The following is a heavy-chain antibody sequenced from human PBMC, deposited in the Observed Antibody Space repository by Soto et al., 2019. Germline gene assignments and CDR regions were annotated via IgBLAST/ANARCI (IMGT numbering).Heavy chain of an antibody. Sequence: GGSLRLSCAASGFTFSSYGMHWVRQAPGKGLEWVAVISYDGSNKYYADSVKGRFTISRDNSKNTLYLQMNSLRAEDTAVYYCAKEASSGYYYYYYGMDVWGQGTTVTVSS. CDR3: AKEASSGYYYYYYGMDV. D-gene: IGHD3-22*01. CDR1: GFTFSSYG. CDR2: ISYDGSNK. V-gene: IGHV3-30*18. J-gene: IGHJ6*02.